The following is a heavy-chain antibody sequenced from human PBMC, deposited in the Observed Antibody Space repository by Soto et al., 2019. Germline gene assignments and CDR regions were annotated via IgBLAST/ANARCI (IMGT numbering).Heavy chain of an antibody. CDR3: AKDQGSSWYEIDY. Sequence: PGGSLILSCAASGFTFSSYAMSWVRQAPGKGLEWVSAISGSGGSTYYADSVKGRFTISRDNSKNTLYLQMNSLRAEDTAVYYCAKDQGSSWYEIDYWGQGTLVTVSS. CDR2: ISGSGGST. D-gene: IGHD6-13*01. CDR1: GFTFSSYA. V-gene: IGHV3-23*01. J-gene: IGHJ4*02.